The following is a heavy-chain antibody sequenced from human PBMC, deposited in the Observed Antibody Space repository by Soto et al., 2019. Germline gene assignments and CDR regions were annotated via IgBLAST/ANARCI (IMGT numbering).Heavy chain of an antibody. CDR1: GGTLSSYA. CDR3: AREVPYYDFWSGLDYYYYYGMDV. CDR2: IIPIFGTA. V-gene: IGHV1-69*06. Sequence: GASVKVYCKASGGTLSSYAISWVRKDPGQGLEWMGGIIPIFGTANYAQKFQGRVTITADKSTSTAYMELSSLRSEDTAVYYCAREVPYYDFWSGLDYYYYYGMDVWGQGTTVTVSS. D-gene: IGHD3-3*01. J-gene: IGHJ6*02.